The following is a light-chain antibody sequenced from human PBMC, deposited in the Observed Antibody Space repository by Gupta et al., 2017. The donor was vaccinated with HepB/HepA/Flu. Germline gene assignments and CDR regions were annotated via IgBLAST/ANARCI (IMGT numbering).Light chain of an antibody. CDR3: QNYGTSPRK. CDR1: QTVTNNY. V-gene: IGKV3-20*01. CDR2: DAS. J-gene: IGKJ2*01. Sequence: IVLKQSPGTLSLSPGERATLSCRASQTVTNNYLAWYQQRPGQTPRLLIYDASTRATAFPDRLSASGSGTDFTLTISSLEPEDFAVYYCQNYGTSPRKFGQGTKLEIK.